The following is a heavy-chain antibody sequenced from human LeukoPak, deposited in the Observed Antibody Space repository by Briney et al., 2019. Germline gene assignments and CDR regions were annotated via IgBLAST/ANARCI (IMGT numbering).Heavy chain of an antibody. CDR2: INPNSGGT. D-gene: IGHD2-15*01. V-gene: IGHV1-2*02. CDR1: GYTFTGYY. CDR3: ARFGYCSGGSCQADAFDI. Sequence: ASVKVSCKASGYTFTGYYMHWVRQAPGQGLEWMGWINPNSGGTNYAQKFQGRVTMTRDTSISTAYMELSRLRSDDTAVYYCARFGYCSGGSCQADAFDIWGQGTMVTVSS. J-gene: IGHJ3*02.